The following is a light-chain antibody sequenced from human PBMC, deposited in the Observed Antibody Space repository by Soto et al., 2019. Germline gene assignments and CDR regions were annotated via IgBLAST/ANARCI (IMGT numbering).Light chain of an antibody. J-gene: IGKJ5*01. CDR2: AAS. CDR3: QQLFYSPIT. V-gene: IGKV1-9*01. Sequence: DIQLTQSPSFLSPSIGESVTITCRASQVISTSLAWYQVKPGKAPKLLIYAASTLESGVPSRLSSTVSWTEFSLTITSLQPEDFATYYCQQLFYSPITFGQGTRLEIK. CDR1: QVISTS.